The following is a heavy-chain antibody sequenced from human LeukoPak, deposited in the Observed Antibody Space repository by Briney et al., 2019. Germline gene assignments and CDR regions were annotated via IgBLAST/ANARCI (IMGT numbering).Heavy chain of an antibody. J-gene: IGHJ5*02. D-gene: IGHD6-13*01. CDR3: ARGHIAAAGEFDP. V-gene: IGHV3-48*03. Sequence: GGSLRLSCAASGFTFSSYEMNWVRQAPGKGLEWVSYISSSGSTIYYADSVKGRFTISRDNAKNSLYLQMNSLRAEDTAVYYCARGHIAAAGEFDPWGQGTLVTVSS. CDR2: ISSSGSTI. CDR1: GFTFSSYE.